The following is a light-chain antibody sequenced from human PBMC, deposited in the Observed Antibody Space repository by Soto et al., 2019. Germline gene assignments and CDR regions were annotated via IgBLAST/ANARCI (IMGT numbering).Light chain of an antibody. CDR2: EVS. CDR1: SSDVGGYNY. Sequence: QSVLTQPPSASGSPGQSVTISCTGTSSDVGGYNYVSWYQQHPGKAPKLMICEVSKRPSGVPDRFSGSKSGNTASLTVSGLQAEDEADYYCSSYAGSNILVFGGGTKLTVL. V-gene: IGLV2-8*01. J-gene: IGLJ2*01. CDR3: SSYAGSNILV.